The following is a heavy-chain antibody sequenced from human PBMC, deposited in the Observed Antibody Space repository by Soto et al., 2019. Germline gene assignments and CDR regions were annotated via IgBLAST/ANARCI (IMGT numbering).Heavy chain of an antibody. J-gene: IGHJ4*02. D-gene: IGHD3-10*01. Sequence: QVQLVESGGGVVQPGRSLRLSCAASGFTFSSYGMHWVRQAPGKGLEWVAVISYDGSNKYYADSVKGRFTISRDNSKNTLYLQMNSLRAEDTAVYYCAIRYYYGSGSYFKPFDYWGQGTLVTVSS. CDR3: AIRYYYGSGSYFKPFDY. CDR1: GFTFSSYG. V-gene: IGHV3-30*03. CDR2: ISYDGSNK.